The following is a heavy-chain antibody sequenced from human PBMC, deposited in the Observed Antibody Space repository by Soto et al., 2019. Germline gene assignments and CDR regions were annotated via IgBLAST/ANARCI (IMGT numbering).Heavy chain of an antibody. CDR2: VRGDNGHT. CDR1: GYTFTTHG. V-gene: IGHV1-18*01. CDR3: ARDLGYCRSGTCYREWFDP. J-gene: IGHJ5*02. Sequence: QVQLVQSGAEVKTPGASVKVSCKASGYTFTTHGISWVRQVPGQGLEWMGWVRGDNGHTNYAQSLQGRVTMTTDTSTNTAYMELRSLRSDDTAVYYCARDLGYCRSGTCYREWFDPWGQGTLVTVSS. D-gene: IGHD2-15*01.